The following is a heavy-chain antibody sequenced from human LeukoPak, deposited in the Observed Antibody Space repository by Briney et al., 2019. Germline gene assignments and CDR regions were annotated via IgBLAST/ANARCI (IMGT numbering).Heavy chain of an antibody. CDR3: AKWGGLFRAFDI. D-gene: IGHD3-10*01. CDR2: ISYDGSNK. V-gene: IGHV3-30*18. J-gene: IGHJ3*02. Sequence: GGSLRLSCAASGFTFSSYGMHWVRQAPGKGLEWVAVISYDGSNKYYADSVRGRFTISRDNSKNTLYLQMNSLRAEDTAVYYCAKWGGLFRAFDIWGQGTMVTVSS. CDR1: GFTFSSYG.